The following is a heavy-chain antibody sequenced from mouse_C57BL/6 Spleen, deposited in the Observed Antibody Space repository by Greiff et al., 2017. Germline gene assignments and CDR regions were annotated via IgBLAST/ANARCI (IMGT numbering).Heavy chain of an antibody. D-gene: IGHD1-1*01. CDR2: IDPNSGGT. CDR1: GYTFTSYW. CDR3: AYYSSSYWYFDV. Sequence: VQLQQPGAELVKPGASVKLSCKASGYTFTSYWMHWVKQRPGRGLEWIGRIDPNSGGTKYNEKFKGKATLTVDKPSSPAYMQLSILTSEDSAVYYCAYYSSSYWYFDVWGTGTTVTVSS. J-gene: IGHJ1*03. V-gene: IGHV1-72*01.